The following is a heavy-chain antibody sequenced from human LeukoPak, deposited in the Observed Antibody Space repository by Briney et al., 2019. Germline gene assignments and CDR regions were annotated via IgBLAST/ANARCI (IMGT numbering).Heavy chain of an antibody. CDR2: INWNGGST. CDR3: ARVCRLLLYDY. V-gene: IGHV3-20*04. Sequence: GGSLRLSCAASGGTFCGYGRSWVRQAPGKGLEWVSGINWNGGSTGYADSVKGRFTISRDNAKNSLYLQMNSLRAEDTALYYSARVCRLLLYDYWGQGTLVTVSS. D-gene: IGHD2-15*01. CDR1: GGTFCGYG. J-gene: IGHJ4*02.